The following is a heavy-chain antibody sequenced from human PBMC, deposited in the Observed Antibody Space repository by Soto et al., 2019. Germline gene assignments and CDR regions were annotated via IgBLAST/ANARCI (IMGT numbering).Heavy chain of an antibody. Sequence: GASVKVSCKASGGTLSRYTFSWVRKAPGQRLEWMGRVIPNLGVTNYAKKFQGRFTIVVDTSTSTAYMELNSLRYEDTAVYYCARDKGYCSDTSCPDFDYWGQGTLVTVSS. D-gene: IGHD2-15*01. CDR2: VIPNLGVT. CDR1: GGTLSRYT. V-gene: IGHV1-69*04. CDR3: ARDKGYCSDTSCPDFDY. J-gene: IGHJ4*02.